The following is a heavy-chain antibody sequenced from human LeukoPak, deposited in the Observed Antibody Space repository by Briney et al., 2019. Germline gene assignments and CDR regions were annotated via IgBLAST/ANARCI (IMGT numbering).Heavy chain of an antibody. Sequence: PSETLSLTCTGSGGSISSYYWSWIRQPAGKGLEWIGRIYTSGSTNYNPSLKSRVTMPVDTSKNQFSLKLSSVTAADTAVYYCASARTTAFMDVWGKGTTVTVSS. J-gene: IGHJ6*04. CDR2: IYTSGST. CDR3: ASARTTAFMDV. D-gene: IGHD2-2*01. V-gene: IGHV4-4*07. CDR1: GGSISSYY.